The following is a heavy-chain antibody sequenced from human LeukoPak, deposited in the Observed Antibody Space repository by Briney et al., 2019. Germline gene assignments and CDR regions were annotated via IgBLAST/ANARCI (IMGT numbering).Heavy chain of an antibody. CDR2: IWPSGST. V-gene: IGHV4-30-2*06. CDR3: ARGGIRGYSAFDNLDF. CDR1: GGSISSGPYF. J-gene: IGHJ4*02. D-gene: IGHD5-12*01. Sequence: SETLSLTCSVSGGSISSGPYFWSWIRQSPGQGLEWIGYIWPSGSTNYNPSLSGRVAISLDKSRNHFTLMVTAVTAADTAFYYCARGGIRGYSAFDNLDFWGLGTHVTVSS.